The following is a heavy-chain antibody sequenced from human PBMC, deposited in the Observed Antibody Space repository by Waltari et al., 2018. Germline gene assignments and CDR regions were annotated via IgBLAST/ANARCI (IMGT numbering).Heavy chain of an antibody. D-gene: IGHD2-21*01. CDR1: GFTFDDYA. J-gene: IGHJ3*02. CDR3: AEDGDRSTSGAFDI. V-gene: IGHV3-9*03. Sequence: EVQLVESGGGLVQPGRSLRLSCAASGFTFDDYAMHWVRQAPGKGLEWVSGISWNSGSIGYADSVKGRFTISRDNAKNSLYLQMNSLRAEDMALYYCAEDGDRSTSGAFDIWGQGTMVTVSS. CDR2: ISWNSGSI.